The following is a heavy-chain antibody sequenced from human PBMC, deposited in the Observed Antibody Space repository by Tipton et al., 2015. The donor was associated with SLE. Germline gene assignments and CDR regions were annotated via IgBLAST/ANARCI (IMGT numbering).Heavy chain of an antibody. J-gene: IGHJ3*02. Sequence: QSGPEVKKPGASVKLSCKASGYSFIDYYMQWVRQAPGQGLEWMGRINPNSGGTNYAQRFEGRITMTRDTAISTAYMELRRLRPDDTAVYYCARDGGGTGAIDIWDQGTMVTVSS. D-gene: IGHD3-16*01. V-gene: IGHV1-2*06. CDR2: INPNSGGT. CDR3: ARDGGGTGAIDI. CDR1: GYSFIDYY.